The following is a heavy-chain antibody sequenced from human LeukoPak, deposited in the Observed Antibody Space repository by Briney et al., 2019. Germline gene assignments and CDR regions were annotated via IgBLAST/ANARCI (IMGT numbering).Heavy chain of an antibody. V-gene: IGHV3-7*01. D-gene: IGHD1-1*01. CDR3: ARERETYNDY. J-gene: IGHJ4*02. Sequence: GGSLRLSCAVSGFTFSTFWMTWVPQAPGKGLEWVGNIKRDGSETYYVASVRGRFTISRDNAKNSLYLQMNSLRAEDTAVYFCARERETYNDYWGQGTLVTVSS. CDR1: GFTFSTFW. CDR2: IKRDGSET.